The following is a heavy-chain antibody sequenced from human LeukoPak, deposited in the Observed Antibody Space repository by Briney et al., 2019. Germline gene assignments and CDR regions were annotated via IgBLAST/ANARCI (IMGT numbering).Heavy chain of an antibody. Sequence: GGSLRLSCAASGFTFSSSWMHWVRQAPGKGLVWVSRINPDGSTTTYADSVKGRFTISRDNAKNTLYLQMNSLRAEDTAVYYCARNTRTSFDIWGQGTLVTVSS. J-gene: IGHJ4*02. V-gene: IGHV3-74*01. D-gene: IGHD2-2*01. CDR3: ARNTRTSFDI. CDR2: INPDGSTT. CDR1: GFTFSSSW.